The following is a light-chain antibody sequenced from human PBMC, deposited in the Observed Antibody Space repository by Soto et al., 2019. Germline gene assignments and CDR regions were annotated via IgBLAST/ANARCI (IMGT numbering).Light chain of an antibody. J-gene: IGLJ1*01. CDR3: FSYAGSSTYV. CDR1: SSDVGSYNL. CDR2: EGS. V-gene: IGLV2-23*01. Sequence: QSALTQPASVSGSAGQSITISCSGTSSDVGSYNLVSWYQNHPGKAPKLMIYEGSKRPSGVSNRFSGSKSGNTASLTISGLQAADEADYFCFSYAGSSTYVFGTGTKVTVL.